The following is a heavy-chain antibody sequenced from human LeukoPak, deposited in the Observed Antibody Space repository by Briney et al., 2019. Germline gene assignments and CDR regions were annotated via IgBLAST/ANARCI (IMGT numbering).Heavy chain of an antibody. CDR1: GGTFSSYA. CDR3: ATSILCNSSGYDAFDI. J-gene: IGHJ3*02. CDR2: IIPIFGTA. D-gene: IGHD3-22*01. Sequence: SVKLSSKASGGTFSSYAISWVRQAPGQGLEWMGGIIPIFGTANYAQKFQGRVTITADESTSTAYMELSSLRSEDTAVYYCATSILCNSSGYDAFDIWGQGTMVTVSS. V-gene: IGHV1-69*01.